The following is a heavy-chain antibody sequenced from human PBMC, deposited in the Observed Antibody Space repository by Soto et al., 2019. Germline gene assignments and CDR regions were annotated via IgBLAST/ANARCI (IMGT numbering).Heavy chain of an antibody. CDR1: GGSISTYY. Sequence: LSLTCTVSGGSISTYYWNWIRQPAGKRLEWLGRIYTSGYTKYNPSLKSRVTMSLDTSKRQFSLKLSSVTAADTAVYYCARETVAGTDNWFDPWGQGILVTV. CDR3: ARETVAGTDNWFDP. CDR2: IYTSGYT. J-gene: IGHJ5*02. D-gene: IGHD6-19*01. V-gene: IGHV4-4*07.